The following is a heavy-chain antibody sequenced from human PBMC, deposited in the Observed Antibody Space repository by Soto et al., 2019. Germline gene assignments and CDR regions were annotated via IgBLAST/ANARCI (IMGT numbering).Heavy chain of an antibody. CDR2: IYYSGST. D-gene: IGHD2-15*01. V-gene: IGHV4-59*08. CDR1: GGSISSYY. Sequence: SETLSLTCTVSGGSISSYYWSWIRQPPGKGLEWIGYIYYSGSTNYNPSLKSRVTISVDTSKNQFSLKRSSVTAADTAVYYCARSVPYCSGGSCYSIAGYYYYMDVWGKGTTVTVSS. CDR3: ARSVPYCSGGSCYSIAGYYYYMDV. J-gene: IGHJ6*03.